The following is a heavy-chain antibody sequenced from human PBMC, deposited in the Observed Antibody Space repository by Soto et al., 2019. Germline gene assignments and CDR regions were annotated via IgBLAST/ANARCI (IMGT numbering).Heavy chain of an antibody. CDR1: GFTFSSYA. J-gene: IGHJ4*02. D-gene: IGHD3-9*01. Sequence: GGSLRLSCAASGFTFSSYAMHWVRQAPGKGLEWVAVISYDGSNKYYADSVKGRFTISRDNSKNTLYLQMNSLRAEDTAVYYCPTQEPYFPCSLSYYFDYWGQGTLVTVSS. CDR3: PTQEPYFPCSLSYYFDY. V-gene: IGHV3-30-3*01. CDR2: ISYDGSNK.